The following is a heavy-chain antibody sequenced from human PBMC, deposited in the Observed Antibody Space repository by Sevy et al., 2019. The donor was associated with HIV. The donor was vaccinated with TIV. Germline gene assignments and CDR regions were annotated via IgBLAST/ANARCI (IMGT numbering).Heavy chain of an antibody. CDR1: EFIFTGYW. Sequence: GGCLRLSCAASEFIFTGYWMNWVRQAPGKGLEWVANIDQDGSDKRYVDSVRGRFTISRDNANNLLYLQMSSLRADDTAVYYCARAGGWGNINHSNQILDIWGHGTKVTVSS. V-gene: IGHV3-7*01. CDR3: ARAGGWGNINHSNQILDI. J-gene: IGHJ3*02. CDR2: IDQDGSDK. D-gene: IGHD3-16*01.